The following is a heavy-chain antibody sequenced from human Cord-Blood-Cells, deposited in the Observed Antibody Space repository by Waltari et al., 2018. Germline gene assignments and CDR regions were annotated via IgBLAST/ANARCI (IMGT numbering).Heavy chain of an antibody. CDR1: GCSIGSGYY. V-gene: IGHV4-38-2*01. Sequence: QAHLQDAGSGLVKPSETLSVTCADSGCSIGSGYYWGWIRQPPGKGLEWIGSIYHSGSTYYNPSIKSRVTISVDTSKNQFSLKLSSVTAADTAVYYCARSIDIWGQGTMVTVSS. J-gene: IGHJ3*02. CDR2: IYHSGST. CDR3: ARSIDI.